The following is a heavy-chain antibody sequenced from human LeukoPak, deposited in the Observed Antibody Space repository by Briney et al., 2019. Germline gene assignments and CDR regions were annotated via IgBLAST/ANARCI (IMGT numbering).Heavy chain of an antibody. CDR3: SRDRDGGPYYYYGMDV. CDR2: IYYSGST. CDR1: GGSVSSGSYY. V-gene: IGHV4-61*01. Sequence: PSETLSLTCTVSGGSVSSGSYYWSWIRQPPGKGLEWIGYIYYSGSTNYNPSLKSRVTISVDTSKNQFSLKLSSVTAADTAVYSCSRDRDGGPYYYYGMDVWGQGTTVTVSS. J-gene: IGHJ6*02. D-gene: IGHD4-23*01.